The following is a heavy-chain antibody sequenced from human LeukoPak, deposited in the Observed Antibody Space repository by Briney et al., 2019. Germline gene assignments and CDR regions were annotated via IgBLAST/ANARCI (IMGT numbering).Heavy chain of an antibody. J-gene: IGHJ6*02. CDR2: ISGSGGST. CDR3: AKDYCSSTSCSYYYGMDV. V-gene: IGHV3-23*01. Sequence: GGSLRLSCAASGFTFSSYAMSWVRQAPGKGLEWVSAISGSGGSTYYADSVKGRFTISRDNSKNTLYLQMNSLRAEDTVVYYCAKDYCSSTSCSYYYGMDVWGQGTTVTVSS. CDR1: GFTFSSYA. D-gene: IGHD2-2*01.